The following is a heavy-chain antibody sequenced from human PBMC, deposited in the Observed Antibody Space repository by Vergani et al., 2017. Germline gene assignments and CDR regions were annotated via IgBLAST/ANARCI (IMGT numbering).Heavy chain of an antibody. Sequence: LHLQESGPGLVKPSETLSLPCPVSGGSITSSSYYWGWIRQPPGKGLEWISSVSHSGETYFDPFLKGRVSISMDTSKNYFFLTLSSVTAADTAMSYCARRSSSYYFDIWVQGVLITDSS. J-gene: IGHJ5*02. CDR2: VSHSGET. V-gene: IGHV4-39*02. D-gene: IGHD1-26*01. CDR3: ARRSSSYYFDI. CDR1: GGSITSSSYY.